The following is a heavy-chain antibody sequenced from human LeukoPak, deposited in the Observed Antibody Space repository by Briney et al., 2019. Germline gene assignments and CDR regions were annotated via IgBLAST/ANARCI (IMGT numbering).Heavy chain of an antibody. Sequence: PSETLSLTCAVYDESFSGYYWSWIRQPPGKGLEWIGEINHSGSTNYNPSLKSRVTISLDTSKSQFSLKVRYVTAADTAVYYCARRRTYYYGSGKGGFDPWGQGTLVTVSS. J-gene: IGHJ5*02. CDR1: DESFSGYY. V-gene: IGHV4-34*01. CDR3: ARRRTYYYGSGKGGFDP. CDR2: INHSGST. D-gene: IGHD3-10*01.